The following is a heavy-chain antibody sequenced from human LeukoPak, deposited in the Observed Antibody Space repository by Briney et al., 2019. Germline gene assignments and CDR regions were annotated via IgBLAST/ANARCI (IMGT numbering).Heavy chain of an antibody. V-gene: IGHV1-69*05. D-gene: IGHD2-21*02. CDR3: ARDRRSYCGGDCYFQYYYYMDV. CDR1: GGTFSSYA. Sequence: SVKVSFKASGGTFSSYAISWVRQAPGQGLEWMGRIIPIFGTANYAQKFQGRVTITTDESTSTAYMELSSLRSEDTAVYYCARDRRSYCGGDCYFQYYYYMDVWGKGTTVTVSS. CDR2: IIPIFGTA. J-gene: IGHJ6*03.